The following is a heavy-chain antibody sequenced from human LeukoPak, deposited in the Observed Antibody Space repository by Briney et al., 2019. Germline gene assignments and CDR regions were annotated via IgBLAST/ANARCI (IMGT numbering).Heavy chain of an antibody. CDR2: IRYDGSNK. V-gene: IGHV3-30*02. J-gene: IGHJ4*02. Sequence: PGGSLRLSCAASGFTFSSYGMHWVRQAPGKGLEWVAFIRYDGSNKYYADSVKGRFTISRDNSKNTLYLQMNSLRAEDTAVYYCARDRLAAAGTRYFDYWGQGTLVTVSS. CDR3: ARDRLAAAGTRYFDY. D-gene: IGHD6-13*01. CDR1: GFTFSSYG.